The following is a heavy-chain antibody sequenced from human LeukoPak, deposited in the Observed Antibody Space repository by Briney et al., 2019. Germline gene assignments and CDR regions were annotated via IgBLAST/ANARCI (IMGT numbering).Heavy chain of an antibody. CDR2: INHSGYT. D-gene: IGHD6-19*01. CDR1: GVAFSNYY. CDR3: TRAVAGHPD. Sequence: PSETLSLTCAVSGVAFSNYYWSWVRQSPTKGLEWIGEINHSGYTNYNPSLKSRVTISIDTSKNQFSLMATSVTAADTGVYYCTRAVAGHPDWGQGTLVTVAS. J-gene: IGHJ4*02. V-gene: IGHV4-34*01.